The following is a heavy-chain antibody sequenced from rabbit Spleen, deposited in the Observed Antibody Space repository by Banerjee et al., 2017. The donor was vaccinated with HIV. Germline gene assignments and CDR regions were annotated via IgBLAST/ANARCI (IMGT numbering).Heavy chain of an antibody. J-gene: IGHJ4*01. Sequence: QEQLEESGGGLVKPEGSLTLTCKASGVSFNDKDVMCWVRQAPGKGLEWIACIYTSSGNTYYASWAKGRFTISKTSSTTVTLQMTSLTAADTATYFSVNDPYGLRGGGGVLWGPGTLVTVS. CDR1: GVSFNDKDV. CDR3: VNDPYGLRGGGGVL. V-gene: IGHV1S45*01. D-gene: IGHD3-1*01. CDR2: IYTSSGNT.